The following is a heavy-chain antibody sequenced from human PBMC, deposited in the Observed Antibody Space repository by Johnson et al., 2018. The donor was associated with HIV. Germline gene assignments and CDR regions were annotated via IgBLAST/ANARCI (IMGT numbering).Heavy chain of an antibody. CDR3: AKGDYFDTRAAFDI. CDR1: GFIFDEYD. J-gene: IGHJ3*02. CDR2: INWNGGTP. V-gene: IGHV3-20*04. D-gene: IGHD3-22*01. Sequence: VQLVESGGGVARPGGSLRLSCEASGFIFDEYDMSWVRQAPGKGLEWVSGINWNGGTPGSADSVKGRFTISRDNAKNSLYLQMNSLRAEDTAVYYCAKGDYFDTRAAFDIWGQGTVVIVSS.